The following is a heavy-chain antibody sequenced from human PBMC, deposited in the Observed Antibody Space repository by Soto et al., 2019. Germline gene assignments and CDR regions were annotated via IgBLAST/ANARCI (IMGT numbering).Heavy chain of an antibody. J-gene: IGHJ3*02. CDR1: GFTFSEYS. Sequence: EVQVVESGGGLVKPGGSLRLSCAASGFTFSEYSFLWVRQAPGKGLEWLSFIANGDNHIFYSDSVKGRFTISRDNAKNSVYLQFNSLRADDSAVYYCARENGHCTDACNRGAFDIWGQGTMVTVSS. CDR3: ARENGHCTDACNRGAFDI. CDR2: IANGDNHI. D-gene: IGHD2-2*01. V-gene: IGHV3-21*01.